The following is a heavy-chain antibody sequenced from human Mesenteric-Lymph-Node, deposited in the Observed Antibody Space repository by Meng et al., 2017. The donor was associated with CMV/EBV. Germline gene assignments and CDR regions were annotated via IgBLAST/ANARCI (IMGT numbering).Heavy chain of an antibody. V-gene: IGHV3-48*03. CDR3: ARDGYDFWSGYLGMDV. CDR2: ISSSGSTI. D-gene: IGHD3-3*01. Sequence: GESLKISCAASGFIFDDYAIHWVRQAPGKGLEWVSYISSSGSTIYYADSVKGRFTISRDNAKNSLYLQMNSLRAEDTAVYYCARDGYDFWSGYLGMDVWGQGTTVTVSS. J-gene: IGHJ6*02. CDR1: GFIFDDYA.